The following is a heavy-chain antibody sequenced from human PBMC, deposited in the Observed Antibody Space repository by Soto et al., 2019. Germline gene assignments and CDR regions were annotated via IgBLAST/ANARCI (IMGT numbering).Heavy chain of an antibody. D-gene: IGHD2-15*01. CDR2: ITNDGNNE. J-gene: IGHJ6*02. CDR3: AKEGPGGVRHFSYAMDV. Sequence: QMNLVESGGGVVQPGGSLRLSCAASGFVFSDYGMHWVRQAPGKGLEWVALITNDGNNEYYRESVKGRFSISGGRSPNSVDLLLNRLRPEDTGVYYCAKEGPGGVRHFSYAMDVWGQGTTVTVSS. CDR1: GFVFSDYG. V-gene: IGHV3-30*02.